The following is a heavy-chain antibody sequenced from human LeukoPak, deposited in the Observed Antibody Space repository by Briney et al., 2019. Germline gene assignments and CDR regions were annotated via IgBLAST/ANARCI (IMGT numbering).Heavy chain of an antibody. Sequence: ASVKVSCKASGYTFTGYYMHWVRQAPGQGLEWMGWINPNNGGTNYAQKFQGRVTMTRDTSISTAYMELSRLTSDDTAVYYCARGRSRPYYYYMDVWGKGTTVTVSS. J-gene: IGHJ6*03. V-gene: IGHV1-2*02. CDR1: GYTFTGYY. CDR3: ARGRSRPYYYYMDV. CDR2: INPNNGGT.